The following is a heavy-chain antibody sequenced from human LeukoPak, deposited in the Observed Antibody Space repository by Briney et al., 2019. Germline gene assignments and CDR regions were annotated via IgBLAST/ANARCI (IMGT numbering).Heavy chain of an antibody. CDR1: GYSFTSYW. J-gene: IGHJ6*02. V-gene: IGHV5-51*01. D-gene: IGHD1-1*01. Sequence: GESLKISCKGSGYSFTSYWIGWVRQMPGKGLEWMGIIYPGDSDTRYSPSFQGQVTISADKSISTAYLQWSSLKASDTVMYYCAAILNWNDDYYGMDVWGQGTTVTVSS. CDR3: AAILNWNDDYYGMDV. CDR2: IYPGDSDT.